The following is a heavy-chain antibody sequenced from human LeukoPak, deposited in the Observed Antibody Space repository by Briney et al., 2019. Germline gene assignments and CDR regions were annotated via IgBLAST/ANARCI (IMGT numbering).Heavy chain of an antibody. Sequence: GASVKVSCKVSGYTLTELSMHWVRQAPGKGLEWMGGFDPEDGETIYAEKFQGRVTITADTSTDTAYMELSSLRSEDTAVYFCATFLCLGQDLGVVPPDWYFDLWGRGTLVTVSS. J-gene: IGHJ2*01. CDR3: ATFLCLGQDLGVVPPDWYFDL. D-gene: IGHD2-2*01. CDR1: GYTLTELS. V-gene: IGHV1-24*01. CDR2: FDPEDGET.